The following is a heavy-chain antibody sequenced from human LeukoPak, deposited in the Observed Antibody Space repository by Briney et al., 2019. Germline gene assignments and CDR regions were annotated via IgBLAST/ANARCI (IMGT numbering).Heavy chain of an antibody. Sequence: SETLSLTCTVSGGTISSYYWSWIRQPPGKGLEWIGYIYYSGSTNYNPSLKSRVTISVHTSKNQFSLKLSSVTAAGTAVYYCAREYSSGWPVGGMDVWGQGTTVTVSS. J-gene: IGHJ6*02. CDR1: GGTISSYY. D-gene: IGHD6-19*01. CDR2: IYYSGST. CDR3: AREYSSGWPVGGMDV. V-gene: IGHV4-59*01.